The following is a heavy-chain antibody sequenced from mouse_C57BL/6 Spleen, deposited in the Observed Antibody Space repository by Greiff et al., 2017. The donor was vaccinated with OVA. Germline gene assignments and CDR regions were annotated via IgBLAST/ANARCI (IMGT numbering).Heavy chain of an antibody. CDR2: INPNNGGT. V-gene: IGHV1-22*01. Sequence: EVQLQQSGPELVKPGASVKMSCKASGYTFTDYNMHWVKQSHGKSLEWIGYINPNNGGTSYNQKFQGQATLPVHTSSHTSYMELRSRTSEDAAVYYCARGSSGPGYWGQGTTLTVSS. J-gene: IGHJ2*01. CDR1: GYTFTDYN. D-gene: IGHD3-2*02. CDR3: ARGSSGPGY.